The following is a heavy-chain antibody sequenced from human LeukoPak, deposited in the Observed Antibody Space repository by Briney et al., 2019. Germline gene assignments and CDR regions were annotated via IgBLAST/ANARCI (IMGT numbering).Heavy chain of an antibody. CDR2: ISYDGSNK. J-gene: IGHJ4*02. Sequence: GGSLRLSCAASGFTFSSYGMHWVRQAPGKGLEWVAVISYDGSNKYYADSVKGRFTISRDNSKNTLYLQMNSLRAEDTAVYYCAREIREMATTHFDYWGQGTLVTVSS. V-gene: IGHV3-30*03. CDR3: AREIREMATTHFDY. CDR1: GFTFSSYG. D-gene: IGHD5-24*01.